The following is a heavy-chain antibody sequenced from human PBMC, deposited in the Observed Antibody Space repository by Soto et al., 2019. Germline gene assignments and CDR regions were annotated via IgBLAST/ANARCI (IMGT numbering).Heavy chain of an antibody. CDR3: TRSPRRAVVVVAII. V-gene: IGHV3-49*03. CDR2: IRSKAYGGTT. D-gene: IGHD2-15*01. Sequence: EVQLVESGGGLVQPGRSLRLSCTASGFTFGDYAMSWFRQAPGKGLEWVGFIRSKAYGGTTEYAASVKGRFTISRDDSKSIAYLQMNSLKTEDTAVYYCTRSPRRAVVVVAIIWGQGTMVTVSS. CDR1: GFTFGDYA. J-gene: IGHJ3*02.